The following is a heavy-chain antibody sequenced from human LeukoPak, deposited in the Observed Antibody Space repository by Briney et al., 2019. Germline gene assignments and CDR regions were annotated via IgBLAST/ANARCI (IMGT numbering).Heavy chain of an antibody. D-gene: IGHD2-2*01. V-gene: IGHV3-9*01. CDR2: ISWNSGSI. CDR3: AKSRAQSSQYFFDH. CDR1: GFTFDGYA. J-gene: IGHJ4*02. Sequence: GGSLRLSCAASGFTFDGYAMHWVRQAPGKGLEWVSGISWNSGSIDYADSVKGRFTISRDNAKNSLYLQMNSLRAEDTALYYCAKSRAQSSQYFFDHWGQGSLVTVSS.